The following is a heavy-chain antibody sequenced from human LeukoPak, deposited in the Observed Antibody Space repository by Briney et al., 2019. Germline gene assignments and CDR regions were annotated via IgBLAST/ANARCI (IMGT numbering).Heavy chain of an antibody. CDR1: KDTFTNYW. CDR3: ARHTTPQYQLLLHIDY. CDR2: IYPGDSDT. D-gene: IGHD2-2*01. J-gene: IGHJ4*02. V-gene: IGHV5-51*01. Sequence: GESLKISCKGSKDTFTNYWIGWVRQMPGKGLEWMGIIYPGDSDTRYSPSFQGQVTISADKSISTAYLQWSSLKASDTAMYYCARHTTPQYQLLLHIDYWGQGTLVTVSS.